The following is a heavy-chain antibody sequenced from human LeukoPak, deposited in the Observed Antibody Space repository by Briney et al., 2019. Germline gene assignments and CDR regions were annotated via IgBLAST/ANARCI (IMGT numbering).Heavy chain of an antibody. D-gene: IGHD5-24*01. J-gene: IGHJ4*02. CDR3: ARGRGYNSFDY. Sequence: PSETLSLTCTVSGGSISSYYWSWIRQPPGKGLEWIGYIYYSGSTNYNPSLKSRVTISVDTSKNQFSLKLSSVTAADTAVYYRARGRGYNSFDYWGQGTLVTVSS. CDR2: IYYSGST. CDR1: GGSISSYY. V-gene: IGHV4-59*12.